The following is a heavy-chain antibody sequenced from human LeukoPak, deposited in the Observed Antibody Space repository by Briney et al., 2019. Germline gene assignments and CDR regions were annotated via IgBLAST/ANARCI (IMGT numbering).Heavy chain of an antibody. CDR3: ARDLRIPVDWNWLDP. Sequence: ASVKVSCKASGYTFTSYDISWVRQAPGQGLEWMGWISAYNGNTNYAQKFQGRVTMTTDTSTSTAYMELRSLRSDDTAVYYCARDLRIPVDWNWLDPWGQGTLVTVSS. CDR1: GYTFTSYD. V-gene: IGHV1-18*01. D-gene: IGHD6-19*01. CDR2: ISAYNGNT. J-gene: IGHJ5*02.